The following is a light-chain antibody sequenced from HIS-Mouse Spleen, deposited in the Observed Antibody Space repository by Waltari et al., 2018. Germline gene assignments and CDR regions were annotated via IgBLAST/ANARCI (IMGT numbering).Light chain of an antibody. J-gene: IGLJ2*01. CDR1: SSDVGGYTY. V-gene: IGLV2-11*01. Sequence: QSALTQPRSVSGSPGQSVTISCTGTSSDVGGYTYVPWYQQHHGKAPKLMIYDVSKRPSGVPDRFSGSKSGNTASLTISGLQAEDEADYYCCSYAGSYTFVFGGGTKLTVL. CDR3: CSYAGSYTFV. CDR2: DVS.